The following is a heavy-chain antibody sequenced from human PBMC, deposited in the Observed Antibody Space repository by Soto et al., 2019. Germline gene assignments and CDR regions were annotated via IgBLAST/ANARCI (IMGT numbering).Heavy chain of an antibody. D-gene: IGHD3-9*01. CDR2: ISSSSSYI. CDR3: ARHYDILTGYLNRKYYYYGMDV. CDR1: GFTFSSYS. J-gene: IGHJ6*02. Sequence: GGSLRLSCAASGFTFSSYSMNWVRQAPGKGLEWVSSISSSSSYIYYADSVKGRFTISRDNAKNSLYLQMNSLRAEDTGVYYCARHYDILTGYLNRKYYYYGMDVWGQGTTVTVSS. V-gene: IGHV3-21*01.